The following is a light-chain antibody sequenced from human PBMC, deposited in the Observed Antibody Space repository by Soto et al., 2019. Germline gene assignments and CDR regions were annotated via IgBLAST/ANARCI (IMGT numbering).Light chain of an antibody. CDR2: GAS. V-gene: IGKV3-20*01. Sequence: VFTQSPDTLSFPPGDTATLSCSTSQRLRATYVAWYQQRPGQAPRLLIYGASFRATGIPARFSGRGSGTDFTLSISRLEPEDFAVYYSQQYVTSPRTFGQGTKVDI. CDR3: QQYVTSPRT. J-gene: IGKJ1*01. CDR1: QRLRATY.